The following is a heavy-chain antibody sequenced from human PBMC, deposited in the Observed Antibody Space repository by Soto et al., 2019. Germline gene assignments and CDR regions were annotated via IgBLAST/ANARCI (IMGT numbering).Heavy chain of an antibody. CDR3: ARASGGWYPSSYYYYGMDV. CDR2: IIPIFGTA. J-gene: IGHJ6*02. V-gene: IGHV1-69*13. Sequence: SVKVSCKASGGTFSSYAISWVRQAPGQGLEWMGGIIPIFGTANYAQKFQGRVTITADESTSTAYMELSSLRSEDTAVYYCARASGGWYPSSYYYYGMDVWGQGTTVTVSS. CDR1: GGTFSSYA. D-gene: IGHD6-19*01.